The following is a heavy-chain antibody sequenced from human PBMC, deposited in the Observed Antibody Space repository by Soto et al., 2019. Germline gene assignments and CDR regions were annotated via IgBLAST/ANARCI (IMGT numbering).Heavy chain of an antibody. CDR2: ISSSSSTI. V-gene: IGHV3-48*02. Sequence: GESLKISCAASGFTFSSYSMNWVRQAPGKGLEWVSYISSSSSTIYYADSVKGRFTISRDNAKNSLYLQMNSLRDEDTAVYYCARVIAAAGDYWGQGTLVTVSS. CDR1: GFTFSSYS. J-gene: IGHJ4*02. D-gene: IGHD6-13*01. CDR3: ARVIAAAGDY.